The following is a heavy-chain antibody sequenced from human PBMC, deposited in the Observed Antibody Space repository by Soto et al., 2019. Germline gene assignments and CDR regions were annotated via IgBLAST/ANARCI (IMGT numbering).Heavy chain of an antibody. D-gene: IGHD6-13*01. V-gene: IGHV3-9*01. CDR2: ISWNSGSI. CDR3: AKDIRLSGSSWFDY. CDR1: GFTFDDYA. J-gene: IGHJ4*02. Sequence: EVQLVESGGGLVQPGRSLRLSCAASGFTFDDYAMYWVRQAPGKGLEWVSGISWNSGSIGYADSVKGRFTISRDNAKNSLYLQMNSLRAEDTALYYCAKDIRLSGSSWFDYWGQGTLVTVSS.